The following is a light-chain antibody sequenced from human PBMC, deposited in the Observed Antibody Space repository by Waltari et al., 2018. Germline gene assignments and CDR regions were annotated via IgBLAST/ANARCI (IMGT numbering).Light chain of an antibody. V-gene: IGLV1-47*02. CDR2: TDD. CDR1: SPNIGSHS. J-gene: IGLJ2*01. CDR3: AAWDDSPSGHVV. Sequence: SVLTPPPSASGAPGQRVTISCSGRSPNIGSHSVYLYQQLPGTAPKLLIYTDDQRAAGVPDRVSASKSGTSASLAISGLRSEDEADYYCAAWDDSPSGHVVFGGGTKLTVL.